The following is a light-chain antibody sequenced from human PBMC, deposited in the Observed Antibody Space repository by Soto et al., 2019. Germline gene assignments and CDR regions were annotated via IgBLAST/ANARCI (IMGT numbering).Light chain of an antibody. CDR2: AES. V-gene: IGKV1-27*01. J-gene: IGKJ1*01. CDR1: QGISNY. CDR3: QKYNSAPRT. Sequence: DIQMTQSQSSLSAAVGDRVTITCRASQGISNYLAWYQQKPWKVPKLLIYAESTLQSAVPSRFSGSGSGTDFTLTISSRQPEDVATYYCQKYNSAPRTFGQGT.